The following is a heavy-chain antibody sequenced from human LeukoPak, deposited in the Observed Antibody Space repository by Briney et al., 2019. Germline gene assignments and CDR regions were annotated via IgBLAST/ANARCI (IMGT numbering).Heavy chain of an antibody. CDR1: GDSVSSNNGA. Sequence: SQTLSLTCAISGDSVSSNNGAWNWIRQSPSRDLEWLGRTYYRSKWYYDYAESVKGRMSISPDTSKNKFSLQVNSVTPDDTAVYYCARDEGNTGWYTFDYWGQGTPVTVSS. J-gene: IGHJ4*02. D-gene: IGHD6-19*01. V-gene: IGHV6-1*01. CDR2: TYYRSKWYY. CDR3: ARDEGNTGWYTFDY.